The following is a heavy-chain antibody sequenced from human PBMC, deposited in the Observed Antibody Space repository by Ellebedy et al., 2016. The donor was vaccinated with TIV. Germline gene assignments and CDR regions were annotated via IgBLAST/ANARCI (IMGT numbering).Heavy chain of an antibody. CDR3: TTSIVPTSA. D-gene: IGHD2-21*01. V-gene: IGHV5-10-1*01. Sequence: GESLKISCQASGYTFNNYWITWVRQLPGKGLEWMGRISPRESCTQYSPSFQGHVGISVDTSINTAYLQWRSLKASDTAMYYCTTSIVPTSAWGQGTLVTVSS. CDR2: ISPRESCT. J-gene: IGHJ5*02. CDR1: GYTFNNYW.